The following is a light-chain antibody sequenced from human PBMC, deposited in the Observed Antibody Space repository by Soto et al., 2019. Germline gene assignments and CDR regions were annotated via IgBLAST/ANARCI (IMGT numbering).Light chain of an antibody. CDR2: KAS. CDR1: QSISIW. V-gene: IGKV1-5*03. J-gene: IGKJ1*01. CDR3: HQYNSYWT. Sequence: DIQMTQSPSTLSASVGDRVTITCRASQSISIWLAWYQQKPGKAPRLLIYKASNLESGVPSRFSGSGSGTEFTLTISRLQPDDFATYYCHQYNSYWTFGQGTKVEIK.